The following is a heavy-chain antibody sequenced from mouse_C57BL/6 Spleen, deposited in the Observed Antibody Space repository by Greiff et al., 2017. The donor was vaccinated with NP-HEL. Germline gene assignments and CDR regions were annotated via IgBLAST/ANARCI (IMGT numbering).Heavy chain of an antibody. J-gene: IGHJ4*01. V-gene: IGHV1-69*01. CDR2: IDPSDSYT. Sequence: QVQLQQPGAELVMPGASVKLSCKASGYTFTSYWMHWVKQRPGQGLEWIGEIDPSDSYTNYNQKFKGKSTLTVDKSSSTAYMQLSSLTSADSAVYYCAISPMVTPMDYWGQGTSVTVSS. CDR1: GYTFTSYW. D-gene: IGHD2-2*01. CDR3: AISPMVTPMDY.